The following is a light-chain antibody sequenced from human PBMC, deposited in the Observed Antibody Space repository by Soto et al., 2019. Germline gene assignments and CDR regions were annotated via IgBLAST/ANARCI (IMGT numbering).Light chain of an antibody. CDR1: SSDVGGYNY. CDR3: SSFVGAPVI. V-gene: IGLV2-14*01. CDR2: EVS. Sequence: QSALTQPASVSGSPGQSITISCTGTSSDVGGYNYVSWYQQHPGKAPKLMIYEVSNRPSGVSNRFSGSKSGNTASLTISGLQAEDEADYYCSSFVGAPVIFGGGTQLTVL. J-gene: IGLJ2*01.